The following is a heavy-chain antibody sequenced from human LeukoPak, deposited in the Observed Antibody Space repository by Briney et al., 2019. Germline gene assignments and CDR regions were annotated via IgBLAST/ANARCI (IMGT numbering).Heavy chain of an antibody. V-gene: IGHV3-48*03. Sequence: PGGSLRLSCATSGFTFSRYEMNWVRQAAGKGREWVSYISGSGDTIYYADPVKGRFTISRDNAKNSLYLQMNSLRAEDTAVYYCASLGYCSGGGCYSDNWFDPWGQGTLVTVSS. D-gene: IGHD2-15*01. CDR1: GFTFSRYE. J-gene: IGHJ5*02. CDR2: ISGSGDTI. CDR3: ASLGYCSGGGCYSDNWFDP.